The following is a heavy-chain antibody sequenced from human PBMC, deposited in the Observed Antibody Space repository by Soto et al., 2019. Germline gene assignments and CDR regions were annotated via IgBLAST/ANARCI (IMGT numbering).Heavy chain of an antibody. J-gene: IGHJ6*02. D-gene: IGHD2-2*01. Sequence: QVQLVESGGGVVQPGRSLRLSCAASGFTFSSYGMHWVRQAPGKGLEWVAVISYDGSNKYYADSVKGRFTISRDNSKNALSLQMASLTAEDPAVSYCAKGPAIVLVPAAMNYHSGMDVWGQGTTVTVSS. CDR2: ISYDGSNK. CDR1: GFTFSSYG. CDR3: AKGPAIVLVPAAMNYHSGMDV. V-gene: IGHV3-30*18.